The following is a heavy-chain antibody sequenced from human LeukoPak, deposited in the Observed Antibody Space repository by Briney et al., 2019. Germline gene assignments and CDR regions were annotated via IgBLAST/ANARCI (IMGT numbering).Heavy chain of an antibody. J-gene: IGHJ5*02. CDR3: ASRYYDSSGYYTS. CDR1: GGSISSYY. V-gene: IGHV4-59*01. D-gene: IGHD3-22*01. Sequence: PSETLSLTCTVSGGSISSYYWSWIRQPPGKGLEWIGYIYYSGSTNYNPSLKSRVTISVDTSKNQFSLKLSSVTAADTAVYYCASRYYDSSGYYTSWGQGTLVTVSS. CDR2: IYYSGST.